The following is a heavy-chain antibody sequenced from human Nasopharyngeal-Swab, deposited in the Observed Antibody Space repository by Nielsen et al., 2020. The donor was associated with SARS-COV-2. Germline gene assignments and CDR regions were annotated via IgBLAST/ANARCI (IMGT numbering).Heavy chain of an antibody. Sequence: GRSLRLSCAASGFTFSSYWMHWVRQAPGKGLVWVSRINSDGSSTSYADSVKGRFTISRDNAKNTLYLQMNSLRAEDTAVYYCARGGLRGGFDYWGQGTLVTVSS. CDR2: INSDGSST. D-gene: IGHD4-17*01. CDR3: ARGGLRGGFDY. V-gene: IGHV3-74*01. CDR1: GFTFSSYW. J-gene: IGHJ4*02.